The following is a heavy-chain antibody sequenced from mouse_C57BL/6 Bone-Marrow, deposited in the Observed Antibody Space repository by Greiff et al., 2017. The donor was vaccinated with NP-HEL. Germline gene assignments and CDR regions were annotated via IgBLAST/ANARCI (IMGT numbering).Heavy chain of an antibody. CDR1: GYTFTSYW. Sequence: QVQLKQPGAELVRPGSSVKLSCKASGYTFTSYWMDWVKQRPGQGLEWIGNIYPSDSETHYNQKFKDKATLTVDKSSSTAYMQLSSLTSEDSAVYYCARWGYDYEPFGPFDYWGQGTTLTVSS. CDR2: IYPSDSET. CDR3: ARWGYDYEPFGPFDY. J-gene: IGHJ2*01. V-gene: IGHV1-61*01. D-gene: IGHD2-4*01.